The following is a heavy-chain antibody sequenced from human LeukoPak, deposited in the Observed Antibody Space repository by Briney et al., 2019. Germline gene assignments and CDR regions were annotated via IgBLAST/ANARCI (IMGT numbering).Heavy chain of an antibody. D-gene: IGHD6-19*01. CDR2: IYNSGST. J-gene: IGHJ4*02. CDR3: ARYSSSGLDH. Sequence: SETLSLTCTVSGGSIRSYHWSWIRQPPGKGLEWIGYIYNSGSTNYSPSLKSRVTISVDTSKNQFSLKLSSVTAEDTAVYYCARYSSSGLDHWGQGTLVTVSS. CDR1: GGSIRSYH. V-gene: IGHV4-59*01.